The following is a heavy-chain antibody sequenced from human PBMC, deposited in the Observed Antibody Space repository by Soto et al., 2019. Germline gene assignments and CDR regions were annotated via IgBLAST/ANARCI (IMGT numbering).Heavy chain of an antibody. Sequence: SETNRVTNTVSDGSIISSGDCRILINKPPGKGLECIGSIYYSGTTYYNPSLKSRVTISLDTPKNQFSLKLSSVIAADTAVYYCARPLILYSDVWSRYTPTYMAVWLKGSSVIVFS. CDR1: DGSIISSGDC. CDR2: IYYSGTT. J-gene: IGHJ6*03. D-gene: IGHD3-3*01. V-gene: IGHV4-39*01. CDR3: ARPLILYSDVWSRYTPTYMAV.